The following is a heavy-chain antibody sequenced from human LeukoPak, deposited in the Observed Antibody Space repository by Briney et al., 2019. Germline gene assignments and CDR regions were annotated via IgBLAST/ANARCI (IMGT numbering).Heavy chain of an antibody. Sequence: SVKVSCKASGGTFSSYAISWVRQAPGQELEWMGGIIPIFGTANYAQKFQGRVTITADESTSTAYMELSSLRSEDTAVYYCARGSGDGSSWYGFSWGQGTLVTVSS. CDR3: ARGSGDGSSWYGFS. V-gene: IGHV1-69*13. CDR1: GGTFSSYA. J-gene: IGHJ5*02. CDR2: IIPIFGTA. D-gene: IGHD6-13*01.